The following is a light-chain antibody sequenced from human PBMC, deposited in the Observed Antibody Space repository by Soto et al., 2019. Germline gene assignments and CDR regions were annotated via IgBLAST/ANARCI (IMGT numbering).Light chain of an antibody. CDR2: AAS. J-gene: IGKJ5*01. Sequence: DIHLTQSPSSLSASLGDVVTITCRASQRISSYLYWYQQKPGKAPKLLIYAASSLQSGVPSRFSGSGSGTEFTLTTIRRQPEDFAANYYQQNDTTSLTFGQGTRLEIK. CDR3: QQNDTTSLT. CDR1: QRISSY. V-gene: IGKV1-39*01.